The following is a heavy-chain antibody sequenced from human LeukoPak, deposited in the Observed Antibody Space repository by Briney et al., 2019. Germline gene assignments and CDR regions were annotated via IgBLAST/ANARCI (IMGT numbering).Heavy chain of an antibody. V-gene: IGHV1-69*04. CDR1: GGTFSSYA. J-gene: IGHJ6*02. Sequence: SVKVSCKASGGTFSSYAISWVRQAPGQGLEWMGRIIPILGIANYAQKFQGRVTITADKSTSTAYMELSSLRSEDTAVYYCARSTAVAGTAVYYYYGMDVWGQGTTVTVSS. CDR3: ARSTAVAGTAVYYYYGMDV. D-gene: IGHD6-19*01. CDR2: IIPILGIA.